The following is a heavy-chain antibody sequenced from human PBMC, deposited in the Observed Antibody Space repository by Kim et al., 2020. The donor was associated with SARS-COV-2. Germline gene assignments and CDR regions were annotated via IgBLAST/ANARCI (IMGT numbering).Heavy chain of an antibody. V-gene: IGHV3-7*05. D-gene: IGHD3-10*01. CDR3: ARERTMVRGVIIPGFDY. Sequence: GGSLRLSCAASGFTFSSYWMSWVRQAPGKGLEWVANIKQDGSEKYYVDSVKGRFTISRDNAKNSLYLQMNSLRAEDTAVYYCARERTMVRGVIIPGFDYWGQGTLGTVSS. CDR2: IKQDGSEK. J-gene: IGHJ4*02. CDR1: GFTFSSYW.